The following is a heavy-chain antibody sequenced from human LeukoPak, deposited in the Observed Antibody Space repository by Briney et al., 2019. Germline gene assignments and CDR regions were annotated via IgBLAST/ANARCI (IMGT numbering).Heavy chain of an antibody. Sequence: GGSLRLSCAASGFTFSSYEMNWVRQVPGKGLEWVSYISSSGRTIYYADSVKGRFTFSRDNAKNSLYLQMNSLRAEDTAVYYCAREGPRIITGRYFDLWGRGTLVTVSS. CDR1: GFTFSSYE. D-gene: IGHD3-22*01. J-gene: IGHJ2*01. V-gene: IGHV3-48*03. CDR2: ISSSGRTI. CDR3: AREGPRIITGRYFDL.